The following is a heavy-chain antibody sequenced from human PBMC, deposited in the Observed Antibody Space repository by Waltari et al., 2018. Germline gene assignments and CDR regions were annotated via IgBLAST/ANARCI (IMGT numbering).Heavy chain of an antibody. J-gene: IGHJ5*02. Sequence: QVQLVQSGAEVKKPVASVTVSCKASGYTFTTNGISWVLQAPGQGLESMGWISAYNGNTNNAQKLQGRVTMTTDTSTSTGYMELRSLRSDDTAVYYCAREEQWLVHDWFDPWGQGTLVTVSS. CDR2: ISAYNGNT. CDR1: GYTFTTNG. V-gene: IGHV1-18*01. CDR3: AREEQWLVHDWFDP. D-gene: IGHD6-19*01.